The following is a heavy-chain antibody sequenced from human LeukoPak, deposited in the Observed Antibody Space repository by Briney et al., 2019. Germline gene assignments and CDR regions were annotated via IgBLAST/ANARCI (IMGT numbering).Heavy chain of an antibody. D-gene: IGHD6-13*01. CDR2: IYYSGST. V-gene: IGHV4-59*08. CDR1: GPSLSTSH. Sequence: PSETLSLTCTVSGPSLSTSHWHWLPHPPGKGLEWIGYIYYSGSTNYNPSLKRRITISVDTSKNPFSLKLSSMTAADTAVYYCARLEGIAAAGTWYYGMDVWGQGTTVTVSS. CDR3: ARLEGIAAAGTWYYGMDV. J-gene: IGHJ6*02.